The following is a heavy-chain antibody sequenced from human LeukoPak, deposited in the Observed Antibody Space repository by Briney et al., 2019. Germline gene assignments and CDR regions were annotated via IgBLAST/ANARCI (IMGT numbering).Heavy chain of an antibody. CDR1: GYTFTGYY. J-gene: IGHJ4*02. CDR3: ARDRLNRAMVRGVTSAYFDY. Sequence: ASVKVSCKASGYTFTGYYMHWVRQAPGQGLEWMGWINPNSGGTNYAQKFQGRVTMTRDTSISTAYMELSRLRSDDTAVYYCARDRLNRAMVRGVTSAYFDYWGQGTLVTVSS. D-gene: IGHD3-10*01. CDR2: INPNSGGT. V-gene: IGHV1-2*02.